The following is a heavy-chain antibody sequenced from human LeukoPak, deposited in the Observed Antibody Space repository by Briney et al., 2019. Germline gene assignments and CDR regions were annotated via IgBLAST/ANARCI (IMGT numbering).Heavy chain of an antibody. CDR1: GFTFDDYT. CDR3: EKKDHLAS. J-gene: IGHJ5*02. Sequence: PGRSLRLSCAASGFTFDDYTMHWVRQAPGKGLEWVSGITWNSGSIGYADSVRGRFTISRDNAKNSLYLEMNSLRAEDTALYYCEKKDHLASWAQGTRSPSPQ. CDR2: ITWNSGSI. D-gene: IGHD3-16*01. V-gene: IGHV3-9*01.